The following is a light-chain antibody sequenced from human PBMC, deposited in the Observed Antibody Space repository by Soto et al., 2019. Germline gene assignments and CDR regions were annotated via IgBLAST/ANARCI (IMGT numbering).Light chain of an antibody. J-gene: IGKJ5*01. V-gene: IGKV3-11*01. CDR3: QQRSNWPIT. Sequence: EIVLTQSPVTLSLSPGERATLSCRASQTVGSYLAWYQQKPGQAPRLLIYDASNRAPGIPARFSGSGSGTGFTLTISSLEPEDFAVYYCQQRSNWPITFGQGTRLEIK. CDR1: QTVGSY. CDR2: DAS.